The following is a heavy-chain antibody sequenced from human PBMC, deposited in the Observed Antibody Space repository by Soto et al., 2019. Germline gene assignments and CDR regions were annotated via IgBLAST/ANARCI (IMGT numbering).Heavy chain of an antibody. Sequence: PGGSLRLSCAASGFTFSSYSMNWVRQAPGKGLEWVSSISSSSSYIYYADSVKGRFTISRDNAKNSLYLQMNSLRAEDTAVYYCARDVMGYCSSTSRDYYYMDVWGKGTTVTVSS. CDR3: ARDVMGYCSSTSRDYYYMDV. CDR2: ISSSSSYI. CDR1: GFTFSSYS. D-gene: IGHD2-2*01. J-gene: IGHJ6*03. V-gene: IGHV3-21*01.